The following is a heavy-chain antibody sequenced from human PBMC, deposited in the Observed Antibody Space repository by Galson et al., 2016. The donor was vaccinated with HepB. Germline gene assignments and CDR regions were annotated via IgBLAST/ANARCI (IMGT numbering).Heavy chain of an antibody. CDR1: GFTLDNYA. CDR3: AKDIGRRTSYYFYGMDV. CDR2: ISWNSGAI. Sequence: SLRLSCAASGFTLDNYAMHWVRQAPGKGLEWVSGISWNSGAIGYADSVKGRFTVSRDNAKNSLYLQMNSLRAEDTALYYCAKDIGRRTSYYFYGMDVWGKGSTVTVSS. D-gene: IGHD3/OR15-3a*01. J-gene: IGHJ6*01. V-gene: IGHV3-9*01.